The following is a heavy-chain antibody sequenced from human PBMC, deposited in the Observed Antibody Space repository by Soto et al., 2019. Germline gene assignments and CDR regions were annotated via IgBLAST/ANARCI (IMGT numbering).Heavy chain of an antibody. V-gene: IGHV1-69*02. D-gene: IGHD2-15*01. CDR1: GGTFSSYT. J-gene: IGHJ4*02. CDR2: IIPILGIA. Sequence: GASVKVSCKASGGTFSSYTISWVRQAPGQGLEWMGRIIPILGIANYAQKFQGRFTLSKDRSKRTVYLQMNSLRVEDAAVYYCTKDRVPDGIYSFDYWGQGALVTVSS. CDR3: TKDRVPDGIYSFDY.